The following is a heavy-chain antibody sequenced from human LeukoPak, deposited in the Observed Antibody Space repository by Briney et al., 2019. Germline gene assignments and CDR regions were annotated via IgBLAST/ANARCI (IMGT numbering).Heavy chain of an antibody. CDR3: ATFGYSSSWSPFDY. Sequence: TGGSLRLSCAASGFTFSSYSMNWVRQAPGKWLEWVSSISSSSSYIYYADSVKGRFTISRDNAKNSLYLQMNSLRAEDTAVYYCATFGYSSSWSPFDYWGQGTLVTVSS. CDR1: GFTFSSYS. V-gene: IGHV3-21*04. CDR2: ISSSSSYI. D-gene: IGHD6-13*01. J-gene: IGHJ4*02.